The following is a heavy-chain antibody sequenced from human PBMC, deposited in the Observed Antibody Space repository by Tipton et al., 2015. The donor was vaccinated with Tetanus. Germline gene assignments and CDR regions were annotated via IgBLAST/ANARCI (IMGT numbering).Heavy chain of an antibody. Sequence: SLRLSCAASGFIFSSYGIHWVRQAPGKGLEWVAVSWYDGTDTYYADAVKGRFTISRDNSKNTLYLQMNSLRAEDTAVYYCAREADCSGGSCFSGDFDNWGQGTQGPVSS. D-gene: IGHD2-15*01. J-gene: IGHJ4*02. CDR2: SWYDGTDT. V-gene: IGHV3-33*01. CDR1: GFIFSSYG. CDR3: AREADCSGGSCFSGDFDN.